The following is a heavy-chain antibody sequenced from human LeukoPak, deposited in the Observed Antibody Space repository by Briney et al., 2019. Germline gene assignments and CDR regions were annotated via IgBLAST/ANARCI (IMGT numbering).Heavy chain of an antibody. CDR2: TYYRSKWYN. V-gene: IGHV6-1*01. J-gene: IGHJ5*02. CDR1: GDSVSSNSAA. Sequence: SQTLSLTCALSGDSVSSNSAAWNWIRQSPSRGLEWLGRTYYRSKWYNDYAVSVKSRITINPDTSKNRFSLQLNSVTPEDTAVYYCARGGIAVAANWFDPWGQGTLVTVSS. CDR3: ARGGIAVAANWFDP. D-gene: IGHD6-19*01.